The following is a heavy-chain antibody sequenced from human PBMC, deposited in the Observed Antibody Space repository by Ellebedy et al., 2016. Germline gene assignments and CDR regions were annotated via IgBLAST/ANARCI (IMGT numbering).Heavy chain of an antibody. CDR2: IYFSGST. D-gene: IGHD3-10*01. CDR3: ARHQPSYGSGSYYTNYYGMDV. J-gene: IGHJ6*02. Sequence: SETLSLTCTVSGGSISRSTYYWGWIRQPPGKGLEWIGSIYFSGSTYYNPSLKSRVTISVDTSKKQFSLRLSSVTAADTAMYYCARHQPSYGSGSYYTNYYGMDVWGQGTTVTVSS. CDR1: GGSISRSTYY. V-gene: IGHV4-39*01.